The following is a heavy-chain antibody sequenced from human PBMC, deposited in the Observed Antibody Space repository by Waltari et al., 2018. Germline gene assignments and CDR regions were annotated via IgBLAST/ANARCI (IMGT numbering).Heavy chain of an antibody. CDR1: GGSISSSSYY. J-gene: IGHJ4*02. D-gene: IGHD6-13*01. Sequence: QLQLQESGPGLVKPSETLSLTCTVSGGSISSSSYYWGWIRQPPGKGLEWIGSIYYSGSTYYNPSLKSRVTISVDTSKNQFSLKLSSVTAADTAVYYCARAELAAALIDYWGQGTLVTVSS. V-gene: IGHV4-39*07. CDR3: ARAELAAALIDY. CDR2: IYYSGST.